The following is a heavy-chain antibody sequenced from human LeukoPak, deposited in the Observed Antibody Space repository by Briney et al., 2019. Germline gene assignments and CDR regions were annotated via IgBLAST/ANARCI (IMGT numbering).Heavy chain of an antibody. CDR2: ISAYNGNT. Sequence: ASVKVSCKASGYTFTSYGISWVRQAPGQGLEWMGWISAYNGNTNYAQKLQGRVTMTTDTSTSTAYMELRSLRSDDTAVYYCARDFTSLAARPEGVDYWGQGTLVTVPS. CDR1: GYTFTSYG. D-gene: IGHD6-6*01. J-gene: IGHJ4*02. CDR3: ARDFTSLAARPEGVDY. V-gene: IGHV1-18*01.